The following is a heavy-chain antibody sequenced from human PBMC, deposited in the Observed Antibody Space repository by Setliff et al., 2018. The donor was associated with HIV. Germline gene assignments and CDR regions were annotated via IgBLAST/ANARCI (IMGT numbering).Heavy chain of an antibody. CDR3: AREGLLGI. CDR1: GYTFSSYG. Sequence: VASVKVSCKASGYTFSSYGFSWVRQAPGQGLEWMGWISGNNGNRNYAQRLQGRVTMTTDTSTSTAYMELRSLRSDDTAVYYCAREGLLGIWGQGTMVTVSS. CDR2: ISGNNGNR. D-gene: IGHD3-16*01. J-gene: IGHJ3*02. V-gene: IGHV1-18*01.